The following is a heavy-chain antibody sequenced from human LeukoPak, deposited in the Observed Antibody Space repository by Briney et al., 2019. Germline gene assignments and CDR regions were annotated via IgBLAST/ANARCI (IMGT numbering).Heavy chain of an antibody. D-gene: IGHD3-22*01. J-gene: IGHJ4*02. V-gene: IGHV4-30-4*01. Sequence: SQTLSLTCTVSGGSISSGDYYWSWIRQPPGKGLEWIGYIYYSGSTYYNPSLKGRVTISVDTSKNQFSLKLSSGTAADTAVYYCAREVNYYDSSGYYDYWGQGTLVTVSS. CDR2: IYYSGST. CDR1: GGSISSGDYY. CDR3: AREVNYYDSSGYYDY.